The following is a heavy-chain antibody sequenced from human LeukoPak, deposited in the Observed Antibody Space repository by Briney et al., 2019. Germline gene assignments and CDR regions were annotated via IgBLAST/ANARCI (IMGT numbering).Heavy chain of an antibody. CDR2: IRYDGSNK. V-gene: IGHV3-30*02. D-gene: IGHD3-3*01. Sequence: GGSLRLSCAASGFTFSSYGMHWVRQAPGKGLEWVAFIRYDGSNKYYADSVKGRFTISRDNSKNTLYLQMNSLRAEDTAVYYCANLFPKTPKIFGVGDYWGQGTLVTVSS. CDR1: GFTFSSYG. J-gene: IGHJ4*02. CDR3: ANLFPKTPKIFGVGDY.